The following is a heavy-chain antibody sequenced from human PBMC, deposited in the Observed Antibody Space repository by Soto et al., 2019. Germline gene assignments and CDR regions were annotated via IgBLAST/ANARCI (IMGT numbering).Heavy chain of an antibody. CDR3: ARGGGYDQYYFDY. CDR2: IYHSGST. Sequence: PSETLSLTCAVSGGSISSGGYSWSWIRQPPGKGLEWIGYIYHSGSTYYNPSLKSRVTISVDRSKNQFSLKLSSVTAADTAVYYCARGGGYDQYYFDYWGQGTLVTVSS. J-gene: IGHJ4*02. V-gene: IGHV4-30-2*01. D-gene: IGHD5-12*01. CDR1: GGSISSGGYS.